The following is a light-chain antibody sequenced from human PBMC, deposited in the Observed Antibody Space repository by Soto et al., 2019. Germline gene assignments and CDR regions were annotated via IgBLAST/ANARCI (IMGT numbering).Light chain of an antibody. V-gene: IGLV2-14*03. J-gene: IGLJ2*01. CDR3: TSWTTSTTMI. Sequence: QSALTQPASVSGSPGQSITISCTGTRSDIGAYNFVSWYQQHPGEVPKLILYDVNVRPSVVSNRFSGSKSGNTASLTISGLQAEDEADYYCTSWTTSTTMIFGGGTKVPVL. CDR2: DVN. CDR1: RSDIGAYNF.